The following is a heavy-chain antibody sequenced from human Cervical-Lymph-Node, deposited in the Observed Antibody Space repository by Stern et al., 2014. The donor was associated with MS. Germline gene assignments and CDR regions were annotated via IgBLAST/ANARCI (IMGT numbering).Heavy chain of an antibody. CDR1: GDSINSGGHY. D-gene: IGHD1-26*01. V-gene: IGHV4-31*03. CDR2: IYNSGDT. Sequence: QVQLQESGPGLVKPSQTLSLTCTVSGDSINSGGHYWSWIRPRPGKGLEWIGYIYNSGDTFSSPSHNGRVTISLDTSKNQFSLTLSSVTAADTAIYYCASRWSGTYYGQNWFDPWGQGILVTVSS. CDR3: ASRWSGTYYGQNWFDP. J-gene: IGHJ5*02.